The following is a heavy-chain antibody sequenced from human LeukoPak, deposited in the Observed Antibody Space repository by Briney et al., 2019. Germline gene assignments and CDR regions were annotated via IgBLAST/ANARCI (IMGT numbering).Heavy chain of an antibody. Sequence: SETLSLTCTVSGRSISSYYWSWIRQPPGKGLEWIGYIYYSGSTNYNPSLKSRVTISVDTSKNQFSLKLSSVTAADTAVYYCARRLPICSGGSCYYYYYYMDVWGKGTTVTVSS. D-gene: IGHD2-15*01. CDR1: GRSISSYY. J-gene: IGHJ6*03. CDR2: IYYSGST. CDR3: ARRLPICSGGSCYYYYYYMDV. V-gene: IGHV4-59*01.